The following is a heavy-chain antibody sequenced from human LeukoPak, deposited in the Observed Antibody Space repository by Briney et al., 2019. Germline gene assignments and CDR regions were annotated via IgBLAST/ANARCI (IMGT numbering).Heavy chain of an antibody. CDR2: MNPNSGNT. D-gene: IGHD2-2*02. V-gene: IGHV1-8*02. CDR3: ARGRRQRRTENIVVVPAAISGSWFDP. CDR1: GYTFTGYS. J-gene: IGHJ5*02. Sequence: GASVKVSCKASGYTFTGYSMHWVRQAPGQGLEWMGWMNPNSGNTGYAQKFQGRVTMTRNTSISTAYMELSSLRSEDTAVYYCARGRRQRRTENIVVVPAAISGSWFDPWGQGTLVTVSS.